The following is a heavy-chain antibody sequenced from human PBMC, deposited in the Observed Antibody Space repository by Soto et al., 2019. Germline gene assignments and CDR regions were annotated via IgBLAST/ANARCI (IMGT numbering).Heavy chain of an antibody. CDR1: GFTFSNYW. CDR3: ARAPGYYGDFFDF. D-gene: IGHD4-17*01. CDR2: INYDGSDT. V-gene: IGHV3-74*01. Sequence: PGGSLRLSCAASGFTFSNYWMSWVRQVPGKGLVWVSHINYDGSDTDYADSVKGRFTISRDNAKNTLYLQMNSLRAEDTAVYYCARAPGYYGDFFDFWGQGTLVTVSS. J-gene: IGHJ4*02.